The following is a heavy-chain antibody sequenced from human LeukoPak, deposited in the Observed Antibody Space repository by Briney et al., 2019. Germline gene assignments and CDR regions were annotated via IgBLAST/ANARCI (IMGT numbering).Heavy chain of an antibody. Sequence: GGSLRLSCAASGFTFSSYGMHWVRQAPGKGLEWVALIWYDGSNKYYADSVKGRFTISRDISKNTLYLQMNSLRAEDTAVYYCAKDAGNYYQRFFDYWGQGTLVTVSS. V-gene: IGHV3-33*06. D-gene: IGHD1-26*01. CDR1: GFTFSSYG. CDR3: AKDAGNYYQRFFDY. CDR2: IWYDGSNK. J-gene: IGHJ4*02.